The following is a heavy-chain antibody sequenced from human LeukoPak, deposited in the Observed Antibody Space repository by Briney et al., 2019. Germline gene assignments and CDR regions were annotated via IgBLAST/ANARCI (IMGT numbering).Heavy chain of an antibody. CDR2: ISSDGSNK. D-gene: IGHD3-10*01. Sequence: GGSLRLSCAASGLSFNSCGMHWVRQAPGMGLEWVAVISSDGSNKYYADSVKGRFTISRDNSKNTLSLQMNSLRTEDTAVFYCAKGSGGSGSFYNHFDCWGQGTLVTVSS. V-gene: IGHV3-30*18. CDR3: AKGSGGSGSFYNHFDC. J-gene: IGHJ4*02. CDR1: GLSFNSCG.